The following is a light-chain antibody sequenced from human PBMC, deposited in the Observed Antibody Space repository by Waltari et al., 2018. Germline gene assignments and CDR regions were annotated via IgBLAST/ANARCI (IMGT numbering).Light chain of an antibody. CDR3: CSYAGSITV. J-gene: IGLJ2*01. V-gene: IGLV2-23*02. CDR2: EVS. Sequence: QSALTQPASVSGSPGQSITISCTGTSSDVGSYNLVSWYQQHPGKAPKLMIYEVSKRPSGVSNRFSGSKSGNTASLTISGLQAEDEAGYYCCSYAGSITVFGGGTKLTVL. CDR1: SSDVGSYNL.